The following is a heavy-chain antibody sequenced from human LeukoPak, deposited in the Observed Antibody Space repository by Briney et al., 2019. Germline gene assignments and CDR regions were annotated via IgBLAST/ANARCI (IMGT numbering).Heavy chain of an antibody. CDR3: ARSLAGYYYDSSGYHPGAFDI. CDR2: ISSSGSTI. V-gene: IGHV3-48*04. D-gene: IGHD3-22*01. CDR1: GFTFSSYS. Sequence: GGSLRLSCAASGFTFSSYSMNWIRQAPGKGLEWVSYISSSGSTIYYADSVKGRFTISGDNAKNSLYLQMNSLRAEDTAVYYCARSLAGYYYDSSGYHPGAFDIWGQGTMVTVSS. J-gene: IGHJ3*02.